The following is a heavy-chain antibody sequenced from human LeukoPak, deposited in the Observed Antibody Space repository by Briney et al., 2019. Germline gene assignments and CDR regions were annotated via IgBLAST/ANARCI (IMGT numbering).Heavy chain of an antibody. D-gene: IGHD6-19*01. Sequence: GGSLRLSCAASGFTFSSYAMSWVRQAPGKGLEWVSVISASGGTTYYADSVMGRFTISRDNSKSTLALHMSNLRVEDTAVYYCERDPSEYEWQRGWYRDFWGQGSQVTVSS. J-gene: IGHJ4*02. CDR1: GFTFSSYA. CDR2: ISASGGTT. V-gene: IGHV3-23*01. CDR3: ERDPSEYEWQRGWYRDF.